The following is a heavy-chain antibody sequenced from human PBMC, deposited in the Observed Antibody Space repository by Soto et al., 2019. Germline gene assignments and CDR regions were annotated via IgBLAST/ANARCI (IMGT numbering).Heavy chain of an antibody. Sequence: SETLSLTCAVSGGSISSGGFYWIWNRQHPWKGLEWIGYIYYSGSTYYNPSLKSRVTISVDTSKNQFSLKLSSVTAADTAVYYCARDRGIAAENYYYYGMDVWGQGTTVTVSS. CDR1: GGSISSGGFY. V-gene: IGHV4-31*11. J-gene: IGHJ6*02. CDR2: IYYSGST. D-gene: IGHD6-13*01. CDR3: ARDRGIAAENYYYYGMDV.